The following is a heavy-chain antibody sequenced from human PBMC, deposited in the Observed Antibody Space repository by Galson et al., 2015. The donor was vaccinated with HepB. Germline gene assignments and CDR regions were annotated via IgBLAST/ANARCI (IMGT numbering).Heavy chain of an antibody. Sequence: CKASGYTFTSYGISWVRQAPGQGLEWMGWISAYNGNTNYAQKLQGRVTMTTDTSTSTAYMELRSLRSDDTAVYYCARDRDCSSTSCYEAYYYYYGMDVWGQGTTVTVSS. CDR3: ARDRDCSSTSCYEAYYYYYGMDV. J-gene: IGHJ6*02. V-gene: IGHV1-18*01. CDR1: GYTFTSYG. CDR2: ISAYNGNT. D-gene: IGHD2-2*01.